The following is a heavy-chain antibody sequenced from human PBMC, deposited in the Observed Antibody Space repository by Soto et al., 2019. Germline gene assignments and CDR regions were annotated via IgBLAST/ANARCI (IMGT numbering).Heavy chain of an antibody. CDR3: ARDSVYGGNPPPFDY. J-gene: IGHJ4*02. Sequence: EVQLVESGGGLVKPGGSLRLSCAASGFTFSSYSMNWVRQAPGKGLEWVSFISTGSSYIYYADSVKGRFTISRDNAKNSLYLQMKSLRADDPAVYYCARDSVYGGNPPPFDYWGQGTLVTVSS. CDR1: GFTFSSYS. CDR2: ISTGSSYI. V-gene: IGHV3-21*02. D-gene: IGHD4-17*01.